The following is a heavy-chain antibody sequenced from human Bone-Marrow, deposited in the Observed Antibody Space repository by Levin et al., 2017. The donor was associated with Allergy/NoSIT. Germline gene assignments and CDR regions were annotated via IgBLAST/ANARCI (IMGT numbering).Heavy chain of an antibody. V-gene: IGHV3-11*01. CDR1: GFIFSDGH. CDR3: AKSPRVVDY. D-gene: IGHD3-16*01. Sequence: GGSPRLSCVASGFIFSDGHMSWIRQAPGKGLEWVSYITPSGSPVYTDSVKGRFTVSRDNAKNSLYLQMNSLRADDTAVYFCAKSPRVVDYWGQGTLVTVSS. J-gene: IGHJ4*02. CDR2: ITPSGSPV.